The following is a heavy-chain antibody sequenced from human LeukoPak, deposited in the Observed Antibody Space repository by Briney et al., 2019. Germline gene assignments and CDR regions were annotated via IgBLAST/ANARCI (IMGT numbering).Heavy chain of an antibody. D-gene: IGHD2-2*01. CDR3: AREGFNCSSTSCYAWPPTYYYYYYMDV. J-gene: IGHJ6*03. CDR1: GYTFTSYG. V-gene: IGHV1-18*01. Sequence: ASVKVSCKASGYTFTSYGISWVRRAPGQGLEWMGWISAYNGNTNYAQKLQGRVTMTTDTSTSTAYMELRSLRSDDTAVYYCAREGFNCSSTSCYAWPPTYYYYYYMDVWGKGTTVTISS. CDR2: ISAYNGNT.